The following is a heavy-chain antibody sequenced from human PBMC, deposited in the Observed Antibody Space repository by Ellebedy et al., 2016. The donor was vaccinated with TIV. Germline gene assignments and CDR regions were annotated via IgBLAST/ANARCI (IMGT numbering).Heavy chain of an antibody. CDR1: GFTFSTYG. V-gene: IGHV3-30*02. J-gene: IGHJ4*02. CDR3: TRETNYPPGAVAGTGFDC. D-gene: IGHD6-19*01. CDR2: KRFDGRME. Sequence: PGGSLRLSCVASGFTFSTYGMHWVRQAPGKGLEWVAFKRFDGRMEYNGDSVKGRFIISRDVSKNTLYLQMNRLRAEDTAMYYCTRETNYPPGAVAGTGFDCWGQGTLVIVSS.